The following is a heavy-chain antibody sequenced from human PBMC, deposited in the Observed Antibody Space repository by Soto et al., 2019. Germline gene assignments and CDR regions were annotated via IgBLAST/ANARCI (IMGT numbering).Heavy chain of an antibody. CDR3: ARSTDCGGDCYSSYYFDY. J-gene: IGHJ4*02. CDR2: ISYDGSNK. Sequence: QVQLVESGGGVVQPGRSLRLSCAASGFTFSSYAMHWVRQAPGKGLEWVAVISYDGSNKYYADSVKGRFTISRDNSKNTLYLQMNSLRAEDTAVYYCARSTDCGGDCYSSYYFDYWGQGTLVTVSS. V-gene: IGHV3-30-3*01. D-gene: IGHD2-21*02. CDR1: GFTFSSYA.